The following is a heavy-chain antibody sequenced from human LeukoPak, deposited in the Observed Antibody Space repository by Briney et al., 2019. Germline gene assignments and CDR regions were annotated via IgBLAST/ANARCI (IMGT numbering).Heavy chain of an antibody. Sequence: GGSLRLSCAASGFTFSSYNMNWVRQAPGKGLEWVSLISGDGGSTYYADSVKGRFTISRDNSKNSLYLQMNSLRTEDTALYYCAKVAVHYYDSSGINEGGGYWGQGTLVTVSS. V-gene: IGHV3-43*02. J-gene: IGHJ4*02. CDR2: ISGDGGST. CDR3: AKVAVHYYDSSGINEGGGY. CDR1: GFTFSSYN. D-gene: IGHD3-22*01.